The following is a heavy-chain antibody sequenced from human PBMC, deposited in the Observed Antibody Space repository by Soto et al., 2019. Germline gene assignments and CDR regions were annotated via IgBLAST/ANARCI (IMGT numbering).Heavy chain of an antibody. CDR2: TYYRSKWYN. CDR3: ARLTGVAAAGNYYYGMDV. J-gene: IGHJ6*02. D-gene: IGHD6-13*01. CDR1: GASVSSNTAG. Sequence: SQTLSLTSAISGASVSSNTAGWKWIRQSPSRGLESLGRTYYRSKWYNDYAVSVKSRITINPDTSKNQFSLQLNSVTPEDTAVYYCARLTGVAAAGNYYYGMDVWGQGTTVTVSS. V-gene: IGHV6-1*01.